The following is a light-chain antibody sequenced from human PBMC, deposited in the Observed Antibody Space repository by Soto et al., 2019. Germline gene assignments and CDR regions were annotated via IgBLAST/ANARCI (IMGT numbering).Light chain of an antibody. V-gene: IGKV3-15*01. J-gene: IGKJ1*01. Sequence: EILMTQSPATLSVSPGERATLSCRASQSVSSNLAWYQQKPCQAPRLLIYGASTRATGIPARLSGSGSGTEFTRTISSLQSEDFAVYYCQQYNNWPATWTFGQGTKVEIK. CDR2: GAS. CDR3: QQYNNWPATWT. CDR1: QSVSSN.